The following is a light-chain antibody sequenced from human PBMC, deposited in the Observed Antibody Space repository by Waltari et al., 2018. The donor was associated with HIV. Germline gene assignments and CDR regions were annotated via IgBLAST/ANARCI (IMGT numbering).Light chain of an antibody. J-gene: IGLJ2*01. V-gene: IGLV3-10*01. CDR3: YSTDSSGNHRV. CDR2: EDS. Sequence: SYELTQPPSVSVSPGQTARITCSGHALPKKYAYWYQQKSGRAPVLVIYEDSKRPSGVPERFSGSSSGTMATFTISGAQVEDEADYYCYSTDSSGNHRVFGGGTKLTVL. CDR1: ALPKKY.